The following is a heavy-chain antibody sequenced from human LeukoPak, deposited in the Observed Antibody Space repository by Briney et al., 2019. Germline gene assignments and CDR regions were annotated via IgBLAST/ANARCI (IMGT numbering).Heavy chain of an antibody. CDR2: INPNGGRT. Sequence: GASVKVSCKASENTFTNYYMHWVRQAPGQGLEWLGLINPNGGRTAYAQNFQGRVTMTRDTSTNTLYLELSSLRSDDTAVYYCARDRSVPAAIAGAFDIWGQGTMVTVSS. J-gene: IGHJ3*02. D-gene: IGHD2-2*01. V-gene: IGHV1-46*01. CDR1: ENTFTNYY. CDR3: ARDRSVPAAIAGAFDI.